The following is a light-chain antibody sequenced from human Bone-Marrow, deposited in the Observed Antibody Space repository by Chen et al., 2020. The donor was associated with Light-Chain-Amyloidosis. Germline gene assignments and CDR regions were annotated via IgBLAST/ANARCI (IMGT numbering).Light chain of an antibody. V-gene: IGKV3-20*01. J-gene: IGKJ4*01. CDR1: QTISSNY. CDR2: GSS. CDR3: QQYGTSPLT. Sequence: EIVLTQSPGTLSLSPGDGANLSCRASQTISSNYLTWYQQKFCQAPRLLIYGSSIRATGIPDRFTCSGSGTVFTLTINRLEPEDFAMYYCQQYGTSPLTFGGGTKVEIK.